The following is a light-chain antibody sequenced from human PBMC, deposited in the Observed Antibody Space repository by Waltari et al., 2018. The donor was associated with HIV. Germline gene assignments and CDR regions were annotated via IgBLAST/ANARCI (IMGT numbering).Light chain of an antibody. Sequence: QSALTQPRSVSGSPGQSVTISCTGTSNDVGGYNHVSWYQQYPGKAPKLVIYDVNKRPSGVPDRFSGSKSGNTASLTMSGLQAEDEADYYCCSYAGRYTWVFGGGTKLTVL. CDR1: SNDVGGYNH. CDR3: CSYAGRYTWV. V-gene: IGLV2-11*01. CDR2: DVN. J-gene: IGLJ3*02.